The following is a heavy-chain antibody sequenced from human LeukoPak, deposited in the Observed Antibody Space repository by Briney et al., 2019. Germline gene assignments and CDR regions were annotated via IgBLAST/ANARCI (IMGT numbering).Heavy chain of an antibody. J-gene: IGHJ4*02. CDR3: ARQPREPRGYFDY. CDR1: GFTFSSNW. V-gene: IGHV3-74*01. CDR2: INPSGSFT. D-gene: IGHD3-10*01. Sequence: GGSLRLSCAASGFTFSSNWMHWVRQVPGKGLVWVSLINPSGSFTTYADSVKGRFTISRDNAKNRLYMQMNSLKTEDTAVYYCARQPREPRGYFDYWGQGTLVTVSS.